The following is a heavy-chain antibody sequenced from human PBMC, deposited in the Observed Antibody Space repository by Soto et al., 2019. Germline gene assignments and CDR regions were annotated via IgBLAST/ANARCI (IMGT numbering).Heavy chain of an antibody. V-gene: IGHV3-23*01. D-gene: IGHD6-19*01. CDR2: ISGSGGST. J-gene: IGHJ4*02. Sequence: GGSLRLSCAASGFTFSSYAMSWVRQAPGKGLEWVSAISGSGGSTYYAESVKGRFTISRDNSKDTLYLQMNSLRAEDTAVYSCAQILWMDVAGPVPCYFDYWGQGTLVTVSS. CDR3: AQILWMDVAGPVPCYFDY. CDR1: GFTFSSYA.